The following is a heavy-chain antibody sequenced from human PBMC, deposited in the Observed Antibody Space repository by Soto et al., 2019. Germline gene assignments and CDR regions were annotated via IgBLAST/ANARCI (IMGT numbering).Heavy chain of an antibody. J-gene: IGHJ6*02. Sequence: QVQLQESGPGLVKPSQTLSLTCTVSGGSISSGGYYWSWIRQHPGKGLEWIGYIYYSGSTYYNPSLKSRVTISVDTSKNQFSLKLSSVTAADTAVYYCARIREYNGSGSLTWSRGDYYYGMDVWGQGTTVTVSS. V-gene: IGHV4-31*03. D-gene: IGHD3-10*01. CDR3: ARIREYNGSGSLTWSRGDYYYGMDV. CDR1: GGSISSGGYY. CDR2: IYYSGST.